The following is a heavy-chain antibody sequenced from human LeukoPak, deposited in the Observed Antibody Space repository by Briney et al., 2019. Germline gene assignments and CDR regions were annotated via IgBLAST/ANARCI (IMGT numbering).Heavy chain of an antibody. D-gene: IGHD1-26*01. CDR1: GGSISSYY. J-gene: IGHJ4*02. CDR3: ARESVGATH. Sequence: SETLSLTCTVSGGSISSYYWSWIRQPPGKGLEWMGYIYYSGSPNYNPSLKSRVTISVDTSKNQFSLKLSSVTAADTAVYYCARESVGATHWGQGTVVSVSS. V-gene: IGHV4-59*01. CDR2: IYYSGSP.